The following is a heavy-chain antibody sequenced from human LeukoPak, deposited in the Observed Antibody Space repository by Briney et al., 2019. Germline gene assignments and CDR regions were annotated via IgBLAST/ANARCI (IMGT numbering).Heavy chain of an antibody. CDR2: ITSTSSAT. J-gene: IGHJ4*02. CDR1: GFKFSSFS. Sequence: GGSLRLSCAASGFKFSSFSMGWVRQAPGKGLEWLSYITSTSSATYYADSLQGRFTISRDNAKNSLYLQINSLRADDTAVYYCARAIASYGDSAFWGQGTLVTVSS. CDR3: ARAIASYGDSAF. V-gene: IGHV3-48*04. D-gene: IGHD5-18*01.